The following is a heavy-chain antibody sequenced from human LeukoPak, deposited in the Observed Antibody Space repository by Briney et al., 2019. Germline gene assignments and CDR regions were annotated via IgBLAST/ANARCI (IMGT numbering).Heavy chain of an antibody. CDR3: ATCPITADGAVDY. V-gene: IGHV4-59*01. D-gene: IGHD6-13*01. Sequence: SETLSLTCTVSGGSISRYYWSWIRQPPGKGLEWIGYIYYSGSTDYIPSLKSRVTISIDTSKNQFSLKLSSLTAADTAVYYCATCPITADGAVDYWGQGIRVTVSS. J-gene: IGHJ4*02. CDR2: IYYSGST. CDR1: GGSISRYY.